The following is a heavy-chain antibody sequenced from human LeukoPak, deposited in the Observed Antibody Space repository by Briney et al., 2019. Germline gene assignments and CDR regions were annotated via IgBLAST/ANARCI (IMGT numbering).Heavy chain of an antibody. Sequence: PSETLSLTCTVSGGSISSYYWSWIRQPPGKGLEWIGYIYYSGSTNYNPSLKSRVTISVDTSKNQFSLKLSSVTAADTAVYYCAREVYCSGGSCYSTYFDYWGQGTLVTVSS. CDR3: AREVYCSGGSCYSTYFDY. D-gene: IGHD2-15*01. J-gene: IGHJ4*02. CDR2: IYYSGST. V-gene: IGHV4-59*01. CDR1: GGSISSYY.